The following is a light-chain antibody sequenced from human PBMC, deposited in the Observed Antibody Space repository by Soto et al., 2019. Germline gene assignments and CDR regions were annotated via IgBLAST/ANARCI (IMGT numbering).Light chain of an antibody. CDR2: DAS. Sequence: DIQMTQSPSTLSASLGDRVTITCRASQTVNAWLDWYQHKPGKAPKPLIYDASILESGVPARCSGSGSGTEFILTISSLQPDDVGTYYCQQYNTHSGTFGQGTKVEIK. CDR1: QTVNAW. V-gene: IGKV1-5*01. J-gene: IGKJ1*01. CDR3: QQYNTHSGT.